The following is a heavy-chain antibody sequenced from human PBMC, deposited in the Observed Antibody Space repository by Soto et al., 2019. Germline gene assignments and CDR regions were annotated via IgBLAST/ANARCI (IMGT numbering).Heavy chain of an antibody. CDR1: GFTFSSYA. V-gene: IGHV3-30-3*01. Sequence: QVQLVESGGGVVQPGRSLRLSCAASGFTFSSYAMHWVRQAPGKGLEWVAVISYDGSNKYYADSVKGRFTISRDNSKNTLYLQMNSLRAEDTAVYYCARVKGYSSSKYYYYGMDVWGQGTTVTVSS. CDR3: ARVKGYSSSKYYYYGMDV. CDR2: ISYDGSNK. J-gene: IGHJ6*02. D-gene: IGHD6-6*01.